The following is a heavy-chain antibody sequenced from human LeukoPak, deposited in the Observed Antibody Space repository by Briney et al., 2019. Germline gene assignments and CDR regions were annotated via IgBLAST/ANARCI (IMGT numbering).Heavy chain of an antibody. D-gene: IGHD6-13*01. V-gene: IGHV4-39*07. Sequence: SETLSLTCTVSGGSISSSSYYWGWIRQPPGKGLEWIGSIYYSGSTYYNPSLKSRVTISVDTSKNQFSLKLSSVTAADTAVYYCARDSPMGWIAAAGNDAFDIWGQGTMVTVSS. CDR3: ARDSPMGWIAAAGNDAFDI. J-gene: IGHJ3*02. CDR2: IYYSGST. CDR1: GGSISSSSYY.